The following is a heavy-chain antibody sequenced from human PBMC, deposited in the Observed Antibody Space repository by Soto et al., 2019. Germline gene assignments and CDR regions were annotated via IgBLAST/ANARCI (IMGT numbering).Heavy chain of an antibody. CDR3: ARDDTTGRFDF. CDR1: PGYMRTYY. V-gene: IGHV4-59*01. D-gene: IGHD4-17*01. Sequence: FLTCSVSPGYMRTYYWTWIRQSPGKGLEWIGQISHTGRTKYNPSLESRVTISVDTSRKQFSLKLSSVTAADTALYYCARDDTTGRFDFWGQVPPFTVSS. J-gene: IGHJ4*02. CDR2: ISHTGRT.